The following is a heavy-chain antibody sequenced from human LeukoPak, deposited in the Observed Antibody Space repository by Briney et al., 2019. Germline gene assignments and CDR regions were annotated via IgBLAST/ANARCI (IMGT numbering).Heavy chain of an antibody. Sequence: SETLSLTCTVSGGSISSGGYYWSWIRQHPGKGLEWIGYIYYSGSTYYNPSLKSRVTISVDTSKNQFSLKLSSVTAADTAVYYCARQSRGSSAGYFDYWGQGTLVTVSS. V-gene: IGHV4-31*03. CDR2: IYYSGST. J-gene: IGHJ4*02. CDR3: ARQSRGSSAGYFDY. D-gene: IGHD6-6*01. CDR1: GGSISSGGYY.